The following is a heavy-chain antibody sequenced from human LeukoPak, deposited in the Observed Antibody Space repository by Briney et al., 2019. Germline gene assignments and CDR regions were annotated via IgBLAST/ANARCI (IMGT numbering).Heavy chain of an antibody. CDR1: RLTFSGFE. V-gene: IGHV3-48*03. D-gene: IGHD5-24*01. J-gene: IGHJ4*02. CDR3: ARRFRD. Sequence: GGSLRLSCVGSRLTFSGFEMHWVRQAPGKGLEWDSYIQYDGSHKTYADSVKGRFTISRDNAKNSLYLQMNSLRVEDTAIYYCARRFRDWGQGTLVTVSS. CDR2: IQYDGSHK.